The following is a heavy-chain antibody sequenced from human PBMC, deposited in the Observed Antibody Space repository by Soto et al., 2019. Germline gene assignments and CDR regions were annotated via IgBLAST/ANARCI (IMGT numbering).Heavy chain of an antibody. CDR3: AREAVAGIFWFDP. D-gene: IGHD6-19*01. Sequence: SVKVSCKASGGTFSSYATSWVRQAPGQGLEWMGGIIPIFGTANYAQKFQGRVTITADESTSTAYMELSSLRSEDTAVYYCAREAVAGIFWFDPWGQGTLVTVSS. CDR1: GGTFSSYA. CDR2: IIPIFGTA. J-gene: IGHJ5*02. V-gene: IGHV1-69*13.